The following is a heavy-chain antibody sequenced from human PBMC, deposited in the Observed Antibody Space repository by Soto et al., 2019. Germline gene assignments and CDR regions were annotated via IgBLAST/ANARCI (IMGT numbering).Heavy chain of an antibody. V-gene: IGHV1-69*02. CDR2: IIPILGIA. D-gene: IGHD2-15*01. J-gene: IGHJ4*02. CDR1: GGTFSSYT. Sequence: QVQLVQSGAEVKKPGSSVKVSCKASGGTFSSYTISWVRQAPGQGLEWMGRIIPILGIANYAQKFQGRVTITADKSTSTAYMELSSLRSEDTAVYYCARGAATFGSYFDYWCQGTLVTVSS. CDR3: ARGAATFGSYFDY.